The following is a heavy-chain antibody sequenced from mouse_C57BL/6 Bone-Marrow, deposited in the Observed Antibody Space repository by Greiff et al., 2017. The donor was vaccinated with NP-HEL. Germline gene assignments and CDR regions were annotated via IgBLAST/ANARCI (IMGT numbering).Heavy chain of an antibody. D-gene: IGHD6-1*01. CDR2: LNPGSGGT. CDR3: AREAYSFDY. J-gene: IGHJ2*01. Sequence: QVQLKESGAELVRPGTSVKVSCKASGYAFTNYLIEWVKQRPGQGLEWIGVLNPGSGGTNYNEKFKGKATLTADKSSSTAYMQLSSLTSEDSAVYFCAREAYSFDYWGQGTTLTVSS. CDR1: GYAFTNYL. V-gene: IGHV1-54*01.